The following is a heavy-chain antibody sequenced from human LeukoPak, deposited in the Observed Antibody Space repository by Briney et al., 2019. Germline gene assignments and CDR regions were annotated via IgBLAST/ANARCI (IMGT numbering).Heavy chain of an antibody. D-gene: IGHD3-10*01. Sequence: GGTLRLSCAASGFTFSKHGMNWVRQAPGKGLECVSDISPSGDITYYADSVKGRFTISRDSSKNTLYLEVISLTAEDTAVYYCARDGWVRGVIRRTYYYYYMDVWGKGTTVTVSS. V-gene: IGHV3-23*01. J-gene: IGHJ6*03. CDR3: ARDGWVRGVIRRTYYYYYMDV. CDR1: GFTFSKHG. CDR2: ISPSGDIT.